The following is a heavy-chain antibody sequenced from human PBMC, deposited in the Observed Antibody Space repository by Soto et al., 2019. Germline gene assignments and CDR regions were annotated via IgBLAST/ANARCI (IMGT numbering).Heavy chain of an antibody. CDR3: ATQGAAANGWFDP. J-gene: IGHJ5*02. Sequence: GGSLRLSCAASGFTFSSYGMHWVRQAPGKGLEWVAVISYDGSNKYYADSVKGRFTISRDNSKNTLYLQMNSLRAEDTAVYYCATQGAAANGWFDPWGQGTLVTVSS. V-gene: IGHV3-30*03. D-gene: IGHD6-13*01. CDR1: GFTFSSYG. CDR2: ISYDGSNK.